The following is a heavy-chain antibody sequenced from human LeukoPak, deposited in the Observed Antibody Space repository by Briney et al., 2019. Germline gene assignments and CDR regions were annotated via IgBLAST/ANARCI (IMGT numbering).Heavy chain of an antibody. V-gene: IGHV3-20*04. D-gene: IGHD3-16*02. J-gene: IGHJ6*03. CDR3: ARRESSYQNYYYYYHMDV. CDR1: GFTSDDYG. Sequence: GGSLRLSCAASGFTSDDYGMSWVRQAPGKGLEWVSDINWNGDSTGYADSVKGRFTISRDNAKNSLYLQMNSLRAEDTALYYCARRESSYQNYYYYYHMDVWGKGTTVTVSS. CDR2: INWNGDST.